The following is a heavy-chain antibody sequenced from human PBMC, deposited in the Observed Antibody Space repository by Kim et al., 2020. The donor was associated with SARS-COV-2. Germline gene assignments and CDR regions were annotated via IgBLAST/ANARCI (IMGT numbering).Heavy chain of an antibody. Sequence: YPTEYAGSVKGRFTITGDESENSLFLQMNGLKTKDTAIYYCTREVAGSHDYWGQGALVTVSS. J-gene: IGHJ4*02. D-gene: IGHD3-10*01. CDR3: TREVAGSHDY. CDR2: YPT. V-gene: IGHV3-72*01.